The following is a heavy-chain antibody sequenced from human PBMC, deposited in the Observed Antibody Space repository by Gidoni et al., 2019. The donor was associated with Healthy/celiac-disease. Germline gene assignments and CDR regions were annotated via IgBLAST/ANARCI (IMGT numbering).Heavy chain of an antibody. CDR1: GGSISSYY. CDR3: ASGGVFTFDY. D-gene: IGHD3-16*01. V-gene: IGHV4-59*01. J-gene: IGHJ4*02. Sequence: QVQLQESGPGLVKPSETLSLTCTVSGGSISSYYWSWIRQPPGKGLEWIGYIYYSGSTNYNPSLKSRVTISVHTSKNQFSLKLSSVTAADTAVYYCASGGVFTFDYWGQGTLVTVSS. CDR2: IYYSGST.